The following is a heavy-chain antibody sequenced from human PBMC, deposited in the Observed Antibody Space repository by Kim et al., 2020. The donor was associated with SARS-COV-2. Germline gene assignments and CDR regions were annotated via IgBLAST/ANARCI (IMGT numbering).Heavy chain of an antibody. V-gene: IGHV4-61*01. D-gene: IGHD3-9*01. J-gene: IGHJ6*02. CDR1: GGSVSSGSYY. Sequence: SETLSLTCTVSGGSVSSGSYYWSWIRQPPGKGLEWIGYIYYSGSTNYNPSLKSRVTISVDTSKNQFSLKLSSVTAADTAVYYCARCPYYDILTGYYPYYYYYGMDVWGQGTTVTVSS. CDR2: IYYSGST. CDR3: ARCPYYDILTGYYPYYYYYGMDV.